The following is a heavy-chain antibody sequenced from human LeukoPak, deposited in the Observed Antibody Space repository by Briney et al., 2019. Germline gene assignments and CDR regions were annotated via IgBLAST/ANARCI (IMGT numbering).Heavy chain of an antibody. D-gene: IGHD3-22*01. J-gene: IGHJ4*02. CDR1: GFTFSSYG. CDR2: IWYDGSNK. CDR3: ARDYYQSSGYADY. Sequence: GGSLRLSCAASGFTFSSYGMHWVRQAPGKGLEWVAVIWYDGSNKYYADSVKGRFTISRDNSKNTLYLQMNSLRAEDTALYYCARDYYQSSGYADYWGQGTLVTVSS. V-gene: IGHV3-33*08.